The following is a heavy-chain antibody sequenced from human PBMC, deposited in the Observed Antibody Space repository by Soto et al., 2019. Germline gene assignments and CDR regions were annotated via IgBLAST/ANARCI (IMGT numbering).Heavy chain of an antibody. J-gene: IGHJ4*02. D-gene: IGHD1-26*01. V-gene: IGHV3-11*01. CDR3: ASQLPGSRRKYYFHF. CDR2: ISATGETI. Sequence: QVQLVESGGALVKPGGSLRLSCAASGFNFSDFYISWIRQAPGKGLEWVSFISATGETIYYAESVKGRFTISRDNAQQSLVLPTNSLRDEDTAIYSCASQLPGSRRKYYFHFWGQGTLVSVSS. CDR1: GFNFSDFY.